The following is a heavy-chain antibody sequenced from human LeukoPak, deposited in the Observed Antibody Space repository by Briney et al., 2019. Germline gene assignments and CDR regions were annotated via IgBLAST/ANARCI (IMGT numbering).Heavy chain of an antibody. Sequence: SETLSPTCTVSGGSISSSSYYWGWIRQPPGKGLEWIGSIYYSGSTYYNPSLKSRVTISVDTSKNQFSLKLSSVTAADTAVYYCARLSLDIDYWGQGTLVTVSS. J-gene: IGHJ4*02. CDR3: ARLSLDIDY. D-gene: IGHD2/OR15-2a*01. V-gene: IGHV4-39*01. CDR2: IYYSGST. CDR1: GGSISSSSYY.